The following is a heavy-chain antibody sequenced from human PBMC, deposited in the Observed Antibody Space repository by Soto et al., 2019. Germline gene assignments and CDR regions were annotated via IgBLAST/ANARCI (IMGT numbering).Heavy chain of an antibody. V-gene: IGHV3-33*01. CDR2: IWYDGSNK. CDR3: ARGGDGIAAAGTGY. J-gene: IGHJ4*02. Sequence: QVQLVESGGGVVQPGRSLRLSCAASGFTFSSYGMHWVRQAPGKGLEWVAVIWYDGSNKYYADSVKGRFTISRDNSKNTLYLQMNSLRAEDTAVYYCARGGDGIAAAGTGYWGQGTLVTVSS. D-gene: IGHD6-13*01. CDR1: GFTFSSYG.